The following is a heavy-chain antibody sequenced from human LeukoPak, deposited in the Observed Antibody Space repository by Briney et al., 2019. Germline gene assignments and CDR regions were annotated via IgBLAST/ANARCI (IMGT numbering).Heavy chain of an antibody. J-gene: IGHJ3*02. V-gene: IGHV4-59*08. CDR1: GGSISGDH. CDR3: ARRNDFDI. CDR2: IYYSGNT. Sequence: SETLSLTCTVSGGSISGDHWNWIRQPPGKGLEWIGNIYYSGNTNYNPSLKSRVTISVDTSKNQFSLKLSSVTAADTAVYYCARRNDFDIWGQGTMVTVSS.